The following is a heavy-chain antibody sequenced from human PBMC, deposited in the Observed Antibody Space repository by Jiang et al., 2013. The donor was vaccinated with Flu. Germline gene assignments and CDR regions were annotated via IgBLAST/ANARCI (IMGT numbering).Heavy chain of an antibody. J-gene: IGHJ4*02. CDR2: ISYDGSNK. Sequence: ISYDGSNKYYADSVKGRFTISRDNSKNTLYLQMNSLRAEDTAVYYCAKDLFVVVPAATRVFDYWGQGTLVTVSS. D-gene: IGHD2-2*01. V-gene: IGHV3-30*18. CDR3: AKDLFVVVPAATRVFDY.